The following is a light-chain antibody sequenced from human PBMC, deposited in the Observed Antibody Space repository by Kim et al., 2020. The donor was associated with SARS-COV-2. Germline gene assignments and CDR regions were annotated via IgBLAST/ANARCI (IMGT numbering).Light chain of an antibody. CDR3: SSYTSSSTL. J-gene: IGLJ2*01. V-gene: IGLV2-18*02. Sequence: QSALTQPPSVSGSPGQSVTISCTGTSSDVGSYNRVSWYQQPPGTAPKLMIYEVSNRPSGVPDRFSGSKSGNTASLTISGLQAEDEADYYCSSYTSSSTLVGGGTQLTVL. CDR1: SSDVGSYNR. CDR2: EVS.